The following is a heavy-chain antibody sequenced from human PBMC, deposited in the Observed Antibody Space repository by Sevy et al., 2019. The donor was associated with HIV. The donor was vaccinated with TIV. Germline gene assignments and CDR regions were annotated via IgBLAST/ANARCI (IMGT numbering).Heavy chain of an antibody. CDR1: GFTFSCYS. CDR3: ARDIIVGATAFDY. V-gene: IGHV3-21*01. Sequence: GGSLRLSCAASGFTFSCYSMNWVRQAPGKGLEWVSSISSSSSYIYYADSVKGRFTISRDNAKNSLYLQMNSLRAEDTAVYYCARDIIVGATAFDYWGQGTLVTVSS. CDR2: ISSSSSYI. J-gene: IGHJ4*02. D-gene: IGHD1-26*01.